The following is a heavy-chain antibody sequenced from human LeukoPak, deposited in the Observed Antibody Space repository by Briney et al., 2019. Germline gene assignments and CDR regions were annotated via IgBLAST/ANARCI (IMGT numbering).Heavy chain of an antibody. CDR2: ISSSGATI. CDR3: AREDSGWYVSDY. J-gene: IGHJ4*02. Sequence: GGSLRPSCAASGFPFNTYAMNWVRQAPGKGLEWVSYISSSGATIYYADSVKGRFTISRDNAKNSLYLQMNSLRAEDTAVYYCAREDSGWYVSDYWGQGTLVTVSS. V-gene: IGHV3-48*03. CDR1: GFPFNTYA. D-gene: IGHD6-19*01.